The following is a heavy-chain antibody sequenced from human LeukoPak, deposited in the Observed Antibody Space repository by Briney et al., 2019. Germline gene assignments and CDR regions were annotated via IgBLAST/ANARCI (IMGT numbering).Heavy chain of an antibody. V-gene: IGHV3-7*01. CDR2: IQGDGSEK. J-gene: IGHJ5*02. D-gene: IGHD6-19*01. CDR3: VRQAGVS. Sequence: EGSLRLSCAISGFSISNYWMTWVRQAPGKGLECVANIQGDGSEKNYVDSVKGRFTISRDNSKNSLYLQMNSLRVEDTAVYYCVRQAGVSWGQGTLVTVSS. CDR1: GFSISNYW.